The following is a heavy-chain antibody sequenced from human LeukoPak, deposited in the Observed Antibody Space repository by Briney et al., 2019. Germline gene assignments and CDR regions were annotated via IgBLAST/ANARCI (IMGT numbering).Heavy chain of an antibody. V-gene: IGHV4-31*03. Sequence: SQTLSPTCTVSGGSISSGGYYWSWIRQHPGKGLEWIGYIYYSGSTYYNPSLKSRVTISVDTSKNQFSLKLSSVTAADTAVYYCARRYDSSGAGFDYWGQGTLVTVSS. CDR1: GGSISSGGYY. CDR2: IYYSGST. CDR3: ARRYDSSGAGFDY. D-gene: IGHD3-22*01. J-gene: IGHJ4*02.